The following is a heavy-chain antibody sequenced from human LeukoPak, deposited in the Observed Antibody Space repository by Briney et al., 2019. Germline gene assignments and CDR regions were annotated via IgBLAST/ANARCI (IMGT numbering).Heavy chain of an antibody. Sequence: SDTLSLTCTVSGDFITAYYWSWIRQPPGKGLEWIGCIYNRGTTNYNPSLKSRVTISVDTSKNQFSLELRTVTAADTAVYYCARDRVVSGTMVRGVIHTFDYWGQGTLVTVSS. D-gene: IGHD3-10*01. CDR2: IYNRGTT. CDR3: ARDRVVSGTMVRGVIHTFDY. J-gene: IGHJ4*02. CDR1: GDFITAYY. V-gene: IGHV4-59*01.